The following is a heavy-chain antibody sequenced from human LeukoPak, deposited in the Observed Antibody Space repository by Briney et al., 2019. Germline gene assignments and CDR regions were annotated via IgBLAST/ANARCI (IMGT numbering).Heavy chain of an antibody. CDR2: INHSGST. V-gene: IGHV4-34*01. Sequence: SETLSLTCAVYGGSLSGYYWSWIRQPPGKGLEWIGEINHSGSTNYNPSLKSRVTISVDTSKNQFSLKLSSVTAADTAVYYCAREKNYYDSSGYYSSRLFDYWGQGTLVTVSS. CDR1: GGSLSGYY. CDR3: AREKNYYDSSGYYSSRLFDY. J-gene: IGHJ4*02. D-gene: IGHD3-22*01.